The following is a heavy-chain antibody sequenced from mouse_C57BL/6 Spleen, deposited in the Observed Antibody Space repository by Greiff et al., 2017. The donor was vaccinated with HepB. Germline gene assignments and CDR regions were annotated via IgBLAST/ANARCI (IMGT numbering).Heavy chain of an antibody. CDR3: ARGTVASAMDY. CDR1: GFTFSSYG. Sequence: EVKLVESGGDLVKPGGSLKLSCAASGFTFSSYGMSCVRQTPDKRLEWVATISSGGSYTYYPDSVKGRFTISRDNAKNTLYLQMSSLKSEDTAMYYCARGTVASAMDYWGQGTSVTVSS. V-gene: IGHV5-6*01. CDR2: ISSGGSYT. J-gene: IGHJ4*01. D-gene: IGHD1-1*01.